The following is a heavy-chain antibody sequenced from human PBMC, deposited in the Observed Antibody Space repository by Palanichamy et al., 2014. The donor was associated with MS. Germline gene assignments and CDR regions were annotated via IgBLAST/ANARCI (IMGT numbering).Heavy chain of an antibody. CDR3: ARGPPSIAARLDY. CDR1: GYTFTNYY. CDR2: INLYSGGT. J-gene: IGHJ4*02. V-gene: IGHV1-2*02. D-gene: IGHD6-6*01. Sequence: QVQLVQSGAAVKEPGGSVKVSCKAYGYTFTNYYMHWVRQAPGQGFEWMGWINLYSGGTKYAQTFQGRVTMTRDTSLNTADLEVRNLKSDDTAVFYCARGPPSIAARLDYWGQGAPVTVSS.